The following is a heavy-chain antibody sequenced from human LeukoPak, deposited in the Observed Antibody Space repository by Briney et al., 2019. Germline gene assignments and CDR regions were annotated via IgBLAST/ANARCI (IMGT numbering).Heavy chain of an antibody. J-gene: IGHJ4*02. V-gene: IGHV3-21*04. CDR1: GFTFSNYD. D-gene: IGHD3-22*01. CDR3: ARGPGEGGSSGYYYGKPEDPAEYYFDY. CDR2: ISSSSSYI. Sequence: GGSLRLSCVASGFTFSNYDMNWVRQAPGKGLEWVSFISSSSSYIYYADSVKGRFTISRDNAKKSLYLQMNSLRAEDTAVYYCARGPGEGGSSGYYYGKPEDPAEYYFDYWGQGTLVTVSP.